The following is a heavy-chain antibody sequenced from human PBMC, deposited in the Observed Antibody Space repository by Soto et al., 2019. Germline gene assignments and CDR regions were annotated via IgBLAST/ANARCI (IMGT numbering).Heavy chain of an antibody. J-gene: IGHJ6*03. V-gene: IGHV3-64*01. CDR1: GFTFSSDA. CDR3: ARRARADYYYMDV. CDR2: ISSNGIGT. Sequence: EVQLVEPGGGLAQPGGSLRLSCAASGFTFSSDAMDWVRQAPGKGLEYVSGISSNGIGTYYASSVKGRFTISRDNSRDTVYLQMDSLRPADMAVYSFARRARADYYYMDVWGKGTTVTVS. D-gene: IGHD6-6*01.